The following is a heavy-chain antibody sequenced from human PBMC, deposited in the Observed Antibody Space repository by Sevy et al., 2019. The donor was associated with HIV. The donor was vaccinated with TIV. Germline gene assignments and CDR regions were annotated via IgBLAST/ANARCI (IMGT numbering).Heavy chain of an antibody. D-gene: IGHD2-15*01. CDR3: ARHDCSGGSCEEYYYYGMDV. V-gene: IGHV1-18*01. Sequence: ASVKVSCKASGYTFTSYGISWVRQAPGQGLEWMEWISAYNGNTNYAQKLQGRVTMTTDTSTSTAYMELRSLRSDDTAVYYCARHDCSGGSCEEYYYYGMDVWGQGTTVTVSS. CDR2: ISAYNGNT. CDR1: GYTFTSYG. J-gene: IGHJ6*02.